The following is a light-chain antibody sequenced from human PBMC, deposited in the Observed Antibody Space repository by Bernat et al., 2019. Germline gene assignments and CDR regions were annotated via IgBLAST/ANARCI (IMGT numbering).Light chain of an antibody. J-gene: IGKJ1*01. CDR1: QYINSY. V-gene: IGKV1-39*01. CDR3: QQSYSTPRT. CDR2: GAS. Sequence: DIQMTQSPSSLSASVGDRVTITCRPSQYINSYLNWYQQKPGKAPKLLIYGASTLQSGVPSRFSGNPSGTNFTLTISSLQPDDFATYHCQQSYSTPRTFGQGTKVDIK.